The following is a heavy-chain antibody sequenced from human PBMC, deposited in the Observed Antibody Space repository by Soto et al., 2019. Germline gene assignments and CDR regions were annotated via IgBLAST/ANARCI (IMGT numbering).Heavy chain of an antibody. D-gene: IGHD3-9*01. V-gene: IGHV1-46*01. CDR1: GYTFTSYY. CDR3: ARDITYYNILTGYYFDY. CDR2: INPSGGST. J-gene: IGHJ4*02. Sequence: APVKVSCKASGYTFTSYYMHWARQAPGQGLEWMGIINPSGGSTSYAQKFQGRVTMTRDTSTSTVYMELSSLRSEDTAVYYCARDITYYNILTGYYFDYWGQGTLVTVSS.